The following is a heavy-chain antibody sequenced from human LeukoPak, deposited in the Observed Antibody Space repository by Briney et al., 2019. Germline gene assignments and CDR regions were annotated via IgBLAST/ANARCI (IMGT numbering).Heavy chain of an antibody. Sequence: PSETLSLTCTVSGGSISSGSYYWSWIRQPPGKGLEWIGYIYYSGSTNYNPSLKSRVTISVDTSKNQFSLKLNSVTAADTAVYYCAGELYCSGGSCYSFLDYWGQGTLVTVSS. CDR1: GGSISSGSYY. J-gene: IGHJ4*02. D-gene: IGHD2-15*01. V-gene: IGHV4-61*01. CDR2: IYYSGST. CDR3: AGELYCSGGSCYSFLDY.